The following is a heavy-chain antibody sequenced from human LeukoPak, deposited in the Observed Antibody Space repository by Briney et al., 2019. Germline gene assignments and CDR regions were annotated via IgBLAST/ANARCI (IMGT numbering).Heavy chain of an antibody. J-gene: IGHJ4*02. Sequence: TLSLTCTVYGGSISSFEYYWGWIRQPPGKGLEWIGSVYYSGSTHYNPSLKSRVTISVDMSRNQFSLKLSSVTAADTALHFCARQYRDSSGYYYFDYWGQGTLITVSS. CDR2: VYYSGST. D-gene: IGHD3-22*01. V-gene: IGHV4-39*01. CDR3: ARQYRDSSGYYYFDY. CDR1: GGSISSFEYY.